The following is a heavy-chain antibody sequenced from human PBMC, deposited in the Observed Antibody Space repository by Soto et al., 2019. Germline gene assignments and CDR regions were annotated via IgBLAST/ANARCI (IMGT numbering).Heavy chain of an antibody. CDR2: IYHSGST. V-gene: IGHV4-30-2*01. CDR3: ASYANTAFDI. CDR1: GGSISSGGYS. J-gene: IGHJ3*02. Sequence: SETLSLTCAVSGGSISSGGYSWSWIRQPPGKGLEWIGYIYHSGSTYYNPSLKSRVTISVDRPKNQFSLKLSSVTAADTAVYYCASYANTAFDIWGQGTMVTVSS. D-gene: IGHD2-2*01.